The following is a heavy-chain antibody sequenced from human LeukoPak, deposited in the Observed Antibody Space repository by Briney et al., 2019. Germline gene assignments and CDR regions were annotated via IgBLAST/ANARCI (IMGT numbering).Heavy chain of an antibody. Sequence: ASVKVSCKASGYTFTSYGISWVRQAPGQGLEWMGWISAYNGNTNYAQKLQGRVTMTTDTSTSTAYMELRSLRSDDTAVYYCARDKGAATSYSSSWSPPNWFDPWGQGTLVTVSS. CDR3: ARDKGAATSYSSSWSPPNWFDP. CDR1: GYTFTSYG. V-gene: IGHV1-18*01. D-gene: IGHD6-13*01. J-gene: IGHJ5*02. CDR2: ISAYNGNT.